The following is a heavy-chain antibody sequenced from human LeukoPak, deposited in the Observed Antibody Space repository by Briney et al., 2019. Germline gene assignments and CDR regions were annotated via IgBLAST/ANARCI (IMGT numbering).Heavy chain of an antibody. CDR1: GYTFTGCY. D-gene: IGHD6-6*01. J-gene: IGHJ4*02. V-gene: IGHV1-2*02. CDR2: INPNSGGT. CDR3: ARETSAYSSSPFDY. Sequence: ASVKVCCKASGYTFTGCYMHWVRPAPGQGLVWMGWINPNSGGTNYAQKFQGRVTMTRDTSISTAYMEPSRQRSDDTAVYYCARETSAYSSSPFDYWGQGTLVTVSS.